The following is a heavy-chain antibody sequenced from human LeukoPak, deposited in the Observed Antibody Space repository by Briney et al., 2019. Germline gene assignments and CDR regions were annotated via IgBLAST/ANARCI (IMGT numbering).Heavy chain of an antibody. V-gene: IGHV1-18*01. D-gene: IGHD3-10*01. CDR1: GYTFTSYG. CDR2: ISAYNGNT. J-gene: IGHJ4*02. Sequence: ASVKVSCKASGYTFTSYGISWVRQAPGQGLEWMGWISAYNGNTNYAQKLQGRVTMTTDTSTSTAYMELRSLRSEDTAVYYCARDLYGSGSYYNGYFDYWGQGTLVTVSS. CDR3: ARDLYGSGSYYNGYFDY.